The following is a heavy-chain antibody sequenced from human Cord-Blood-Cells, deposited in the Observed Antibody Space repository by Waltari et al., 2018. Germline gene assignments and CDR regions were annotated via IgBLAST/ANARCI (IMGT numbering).Heavy chain of an antibody. V-gene: IGHV4-31*03. CDR3: ARDRLGEGYWYFDL. J-gene: IGHJ2*01. CDR2: IYYSGKH. Sequence: QVQLQESGPGLVKPSQTLSLTCTVSGGSISRGGYSWSWIRQHPGKGLEWIGYIYYSGKHYYNPSLKRRVTISVDTSKNQFALKLSSVTAADTAVYYCARDRLGEGYWYFDLWGRGNLVTVSS. CDR1: GGSISRGGYS. D-gene: IGHD3-10*01.